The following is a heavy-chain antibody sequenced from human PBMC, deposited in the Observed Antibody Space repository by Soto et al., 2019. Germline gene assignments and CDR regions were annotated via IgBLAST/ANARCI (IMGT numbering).Heavy chain of an antibody. J-gene: IGHJ4*02. V-gene: IGHV1-69*12. Sequence: QVQLVQSGAEVKKPGXSVXVXXXASXXXFXSYXISWVRQAPGQGLEWMGGIIPIFGTANYAQKFQGRVTITADESTSTAYMELSSLRSEDTAVYYCARGGSFSSTGPDYWXQXTLVTVSS. CDR2: IIPIFGTA. CDR1: XXXFXSYX. D-gene: IGHD6-6*01. CDR3: ARGGSFSSTGPDY.